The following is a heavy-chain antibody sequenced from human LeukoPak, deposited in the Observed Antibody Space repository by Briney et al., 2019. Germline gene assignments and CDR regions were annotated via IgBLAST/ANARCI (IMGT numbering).Heavy chain of an antibody. Sequence: GGSLRLSCAASELMFSSYAMSWVRQAPGKGLEWVSGISDDSGSTYYADSVRGRFTISRDNSKNTLYLQMNSLRVEDTAIYYCAKDQYSSGWYFDYWGQGALVTVSS. J-gene: IGHJ4*02. V-gene: IGHV3-23*01. D-gene: IGHD6-19*01. CDR1: ELMFSSYA. CDR3: AKDQYSSGWYFDY. CDR2: ISDDSGST.